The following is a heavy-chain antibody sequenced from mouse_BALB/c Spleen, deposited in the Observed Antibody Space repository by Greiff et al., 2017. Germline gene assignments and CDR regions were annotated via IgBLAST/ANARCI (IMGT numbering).Heavy chain of an antibody. D-gene: IGHD2-4*01. V-gene: IGHV5-17*02. CDR3: ARNMITTSHYFDY. CDR1: GFTFSSFG. CDR2: ISSGSSTI. J-gene: IGHJ2*01. Sequence: DVKLVESGGGLVQPGGSRKLSCAASGFTFSSFGMHWVRQAPEKGLEWVAYISSGSSTIYYADTVKGRFTISRDNPKNTLFLQMTSLRSEDTAMYYCARNMITTSHYFDYWGQGTTLTVSS.